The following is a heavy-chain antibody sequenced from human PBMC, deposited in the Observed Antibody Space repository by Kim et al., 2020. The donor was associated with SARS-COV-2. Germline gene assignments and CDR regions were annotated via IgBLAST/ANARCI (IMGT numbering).Heavy chain of an antibody. CDR3: ARVDQKWALND. Sequence: GGSLRLSCAASGFTFITFWMHWVRQAPGKGLVWVSRINSDGSSATYADSVKGRFTISRDNAKNTLYLQMNSLRAEDTAVYYCARVDQKWALNDWGQGALVTVSS. CDR1: GFTFITFW. D-gene: IGHD2-2*01. CDR2: INSDGSSA. V-gene: IGHV3-74*01. J-gene: IGHJ4*02.